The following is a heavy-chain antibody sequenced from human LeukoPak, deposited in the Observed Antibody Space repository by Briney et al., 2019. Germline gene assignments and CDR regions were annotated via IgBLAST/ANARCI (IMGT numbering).Heavy chain of an antibody. D-gene: IGHD6-19*01. CDR3: ARGYSSGWYPYYYGMDV. J-gene: IGHJ6*02. Sequence: EASVKVSCKASGGTFSSYAINWVRQAPGQGLEWMGGIIPIFGTANYAQKFQGRVTITADESTSTAYMELSSLRSEDTAVYYCARGYSSGWYPYYYGMDVWGQGTTVTVSS. V-gene: IGHV1-69*13. CDR1: GGTFSSYA. CDR2: IIPIFGTA.